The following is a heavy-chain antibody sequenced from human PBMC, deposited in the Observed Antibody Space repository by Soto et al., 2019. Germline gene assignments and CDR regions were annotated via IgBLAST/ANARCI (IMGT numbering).Heavy chain of an antibody. J-gene: IGHJ4*02. CDR2: INPIGGST. Sequence: ASVKVSCKASGCTFINYYMHWVRQAPGQGLEWMGIINPIGGSTRYAQKLQGRVIMTRDTSTTTVYMELSSLRSEDTAVYYCTRGPNGGKIYSFDYWGQGPLVTVSS. V-gene: IGHV1-46*04. D-gene: IGHD4-17*01. CDR1: GCTFINYY. CDR3: TRGPNGGKIYSFDY.